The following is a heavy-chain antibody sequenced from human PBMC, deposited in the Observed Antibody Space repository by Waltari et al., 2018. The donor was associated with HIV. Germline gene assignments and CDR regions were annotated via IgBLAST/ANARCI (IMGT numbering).Heavy chain of an antibody. D-gene: IGHD3-9*01. CDR1: GFTFSSYS. V-gene: IGHV3-21*03. J-gene: IGHJ6*02. CDR2: ISSSSSYI. CDR3: ARDEPHHYDIVDPTIGYYYGMDV. Sequence: EVQLVESGGGLVKPGGSLRLSCAASGFTFSSYSMNWVRQAPGKGLEWVSSISSSSSYIYYADSVKGRFTISRDNAKNSLYLQMNSLRAEDTAVYYCARDEPHHYDIVDPTIGYYYGMDVWGQGTTVTVSS.